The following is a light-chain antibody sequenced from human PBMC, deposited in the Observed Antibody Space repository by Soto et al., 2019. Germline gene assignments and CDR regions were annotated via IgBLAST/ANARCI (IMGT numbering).Light chain of an antibody. CDR2: EVS. V-gene: IGLV2-14*01. CDR3: GSYTSTDTPFV. CDR1: STDVGGYNY. J-gene: IGLJ1*01. Sequence: SVSGSPGQSITISCTGTSTDVGGYNYVSWYQHHPGKGPKLIIYEVSNRPSGVSDRFSGSKSGNKASLIISNLEAEDESDYYCGSYTSTDTPFVFGTGTKVTVL.